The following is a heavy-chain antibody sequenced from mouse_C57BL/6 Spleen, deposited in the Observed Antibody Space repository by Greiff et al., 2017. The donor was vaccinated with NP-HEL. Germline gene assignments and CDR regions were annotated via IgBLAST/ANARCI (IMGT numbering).Heavy chain of an antibody. CDR2: IDPSDSYT. J-gene: IGHJ1*03. V-gene: IGHV1-50*01. D-gene: IGHD1-1*01. Sequence: VQLQQSGAELVKPGASVKLSCKASGYTFTSYWMQWVKQRPGQGLEWIGEIDPSDSYTNYNQKFKGKATLTVDTSSSTAYMQLSSLTSEDSAVYYGARGDGSGYVDWYVDVWGTGTTVTVSS. CDR1: GYTFTSYW. CDR3: ARGDGSGYVDWYVDV.